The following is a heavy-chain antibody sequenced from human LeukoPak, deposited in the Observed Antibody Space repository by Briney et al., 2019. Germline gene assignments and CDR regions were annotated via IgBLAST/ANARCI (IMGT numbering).Heavy chain of an antibody. Sequence: ASVKVSCKASGGTFSSYAISWVRQAPGQGLEWMGRIIPILGIANYAQKFQGRVTITADKSTSTAYMELSSLRSEDTAVYYCARDAYYYDSSGYRPDYWGQGTLVTVSS. CDR1: GGTFSSYA. D-gene: IGHD3-22*01. CDR3: ARDAYYYDSSGYRPDY. CDR2: IIPILGIA. J-gene: IGHJ4*02. V-gene: IGHV1-69*04.